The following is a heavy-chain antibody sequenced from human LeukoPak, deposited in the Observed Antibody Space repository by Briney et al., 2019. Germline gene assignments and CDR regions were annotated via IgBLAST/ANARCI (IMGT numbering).Heavy chain of an antibody. V-gene: IGHV2-5*02. D-gene: IGHD5-12*01. CDR2: IYWDDDR. CDR1: GFSLTTNGEG. CDR3: AHRLSGFAYFDY. Sequence: SGPTLVKPTQTLTLTCTFSGFSLTTNGEGVAWIRQPAGKALEWLALIYWDDDRRYNASLKSRLTITKDTSKKQVVLTMTTMDPADTGTYYCAHRLSGFAYFDYWGQGSLVTVSS. J-gene: IGHJ4*02.